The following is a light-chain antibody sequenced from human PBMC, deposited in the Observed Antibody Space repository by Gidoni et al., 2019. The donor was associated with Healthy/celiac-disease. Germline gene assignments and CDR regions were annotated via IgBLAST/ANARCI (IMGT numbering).Light chain of an antibody. V-gene: IGKV1-5*01. CDR3: QQYNSYSPIT. CDR2: DAS. J-gene: IGKJ5*01. Sequence: DIQMTQSTSTLSASVGDRVTITCRASQRISSWLAWYQQKPGKAPKLLIYDASSLESGVPSRFSGSGSGTEFTLTISSLQPDDFATYYCQQYNSYSPITFGQGTRLEIK. CDR1: QRISSW.